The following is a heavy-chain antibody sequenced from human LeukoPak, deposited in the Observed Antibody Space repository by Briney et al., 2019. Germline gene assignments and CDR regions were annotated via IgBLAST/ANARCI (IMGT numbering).Heavy chain of an antibody. D-gene: IGHD3-10*01. V-gene: IGHV4-59*01. CDR2: IYYSGST. Sequence: SETPSLTCTVSGGSISSYYWSWIRQPPGKGPEWIGYIYYSGSTNYDPSLKSRVTISVDTSKNQFSLKLSSVTAADTAVYYCARDRLRGVYFDYWGQGTLVTVSS. CDR3: ARDRLRGVYFDY. J-gene: IGHJ4*02. CDR1: GGSISSYY.